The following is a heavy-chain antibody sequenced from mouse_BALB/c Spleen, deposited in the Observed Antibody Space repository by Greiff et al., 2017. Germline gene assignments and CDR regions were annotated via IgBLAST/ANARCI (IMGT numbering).Heavy chain of an antibody. D-gene: IGHD2-4*01. CDR1: GFNIKDTY. CDR2: IDPANGNT. J-gene: IGHJ3*01. CDR3: ARLGDYDGPFAY. V-gene: IGHV14-3*02. Sequence: VQLQQSGAELVKPGASVELSCTASGFNIKDTYMHWVKQRPEQGLEWIGRIDPANGNTKYDPKFQGKATITADTSSNTAYLQLSSLTSEDTAVFYCARLGDYDGPFAYWGQGTLVTVSA.